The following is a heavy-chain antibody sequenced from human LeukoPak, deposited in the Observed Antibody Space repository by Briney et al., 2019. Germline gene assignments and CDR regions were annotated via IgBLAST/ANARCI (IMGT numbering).Heavy chain of an antibody. V-gene: IGHV4-39*07. CDR1: GGSISSSSYY. J-gene: IGHJ4*02. Sequence: SETLSLTCTVSGGSISSSSYYWGWIRQPPGKGLEWIGSIYYSGSTYYNPSLKSRVTISVDTSKNQFSLKLSSVTAADTAVYYCARVGGYSYGLLDYWGQGTLVTVSS. CDR2: IYYSGST. D-gene: IGHD5-18*01. CDR3: ARVGGYSYGLLDY.